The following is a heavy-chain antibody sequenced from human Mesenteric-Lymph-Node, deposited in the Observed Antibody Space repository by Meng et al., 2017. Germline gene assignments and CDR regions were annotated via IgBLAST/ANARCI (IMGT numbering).Heavy chain of an antibody. V-gene: IGHV3-13*01. CDR1: GFTFSSYD. J-gene: IGHJ3*02. CDR3: ARSARNYYDSSGYYYADAFDI. Sequence: GESLKISCAACGFTFSSYDMHWVRQATGKGLEWVSAISGSGGSTYYPGSVKGRFTISRENAKNSLYLQMNSLRAGDTAVYYCARSARNYYDSSGYYYADAFDIWGQGTMVTVSS. CDR2: ISGSGGST. D-gene: IGHD3-22*01.